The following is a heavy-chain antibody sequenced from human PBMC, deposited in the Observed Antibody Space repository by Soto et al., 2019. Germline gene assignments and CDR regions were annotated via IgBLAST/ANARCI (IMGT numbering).Heavy chain of an antibody. Sequence: EVQLVESGGGLVQPGGSLRLSCAASGFTFSSYTMNWVRQAPGKGLEWVSAISGSGGSTYYADSVKGRFTISRDNSKNPQKMNMSSLGAEETAVYYCAKSGGEVAISWSYFDHWGQGTLVTVSS. CDR1: GFTFSSYT. V-gene: IGHV3-23*04. CDR3: AKSGGEVAISWSYFDH. D-gene: IGHD3-3*02. CDR2: ISGSGGST. J-gene: IGHJ4*02.